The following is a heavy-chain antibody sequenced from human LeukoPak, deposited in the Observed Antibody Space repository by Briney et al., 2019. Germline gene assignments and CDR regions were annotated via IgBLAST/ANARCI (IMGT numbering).Heavy chain of an antibody. Sequence: ASVKVSCKASGYTFTGYYMHWVRQAPGQGLEWMGWINTNSGGTNYAQKFQGRVTMTRDTSISTAYMELSRLRSDDTAVYYCARAPRTTTVVTHNWFDPWGQGTLVTVSS. D-gene: IGHD4-23*01. CDR3: ARAPRTTTVVTHNWFDP. J-gene: IGHJ5*02. CDR2: INTNSGGT. V-gene: IGHV1-2*02. CDR1: GYTFTGYY.